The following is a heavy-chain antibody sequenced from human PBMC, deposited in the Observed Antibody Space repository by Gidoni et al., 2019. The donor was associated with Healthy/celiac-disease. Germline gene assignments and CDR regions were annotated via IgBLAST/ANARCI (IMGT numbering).Heavy chain of an antibody. V-gene: IGHV4-30-4*01. CDR1: AGSCSSGDYY. J-gene: IGHJ6*02. CDR2: IYYSGST. Sequence: QVHLQESRPGLVKPSQTLSLTCTVSAGSCSSGDYYWSWIRQPPGKGLEWIGYIYYSGSTYYNPSLKSRVTIAVDTSKNQFSLKLSSVTAADTAVYYCARLEVSLYYYYGMDVWGQGTTVTGSS. CDR3: ARLEVSLYYYYGMDV.